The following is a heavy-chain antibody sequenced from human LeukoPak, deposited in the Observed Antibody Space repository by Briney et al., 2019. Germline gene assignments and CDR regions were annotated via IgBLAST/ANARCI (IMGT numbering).Heavy chain of an antibody. CDR2: INPNSGGT. CDR1: GYTFTGYD. J-gene: IGHJ4*02. CDR3: ARGSRAAAGLFDY. V-gene: IGHV1-2*02. Sequence: ASVKVSCKASGYTFTGYDMHWVRQAPGQGLEWMGWINPNSGGTNYAQKFQGRVTMTRDTSISTAYMELSRLRSDDTAVYYCARGSRAAAGLFDYWGQGTLVTVSS. D-gene: IGHD6-13*01.